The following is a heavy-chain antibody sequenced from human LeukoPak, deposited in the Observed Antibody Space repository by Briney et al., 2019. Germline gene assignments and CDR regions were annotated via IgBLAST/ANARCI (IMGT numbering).Heavy chain of an antibody. CDR3: AKEMAGFGELLALGLDV. CDR2: ISGSGSGT. D-gene: IGHD3-10*01. V-gene: IGHV3-23*01. CDR1: GFTFSNYA. Sequence: PSGGSLRLSCAASGFTFSNYAMSWVRQGPGKGLEWVSAISGSGSGTYHADSVKGRFTISRDNSDNTMYLEMNSLRAEDTAVYYCAKEMAGFGELLALGLDVWGQGTTVIVSS. J-gene: IGHJ6*02.